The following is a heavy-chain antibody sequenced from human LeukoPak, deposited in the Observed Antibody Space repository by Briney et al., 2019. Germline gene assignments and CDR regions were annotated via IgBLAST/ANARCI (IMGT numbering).Heavy chain of an antibody. V-gene: IGHV4-39*01. D-gene: IGHD4-11*01. Sequence: SETLSLTCSVSGDSITSSSYYWGWIRQPPEKGLEWIGSIYYTGGTYYSPSLKSRDTISVDTSKNQFSLMLSSVTAADTAVYYCARHGGTRITLIEVYYFDSWGQGTLVTVSS. J-gene: IGHJ4*02. CDR2: IYYTGGT. CDR1: GDSITSSSYY. CDR3: ARHGGTRITLIEVYYFDS.